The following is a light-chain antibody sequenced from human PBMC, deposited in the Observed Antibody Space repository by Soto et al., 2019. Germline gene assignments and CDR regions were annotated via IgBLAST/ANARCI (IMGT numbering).Light chain of an antibody. Sequence: EIVMTQSPATLSVSPGERATLSCRASQSVSSNLAWYQQKPGQAPRLLIYGAYTRATGIPARFSGSGSGTEFALTISSLQSEDFAVYYCQQYNNWLWTFGQGTKVEI. J-gene: IGKJ1*01. CDR2: GAY. V-gene: IGKV3-15*01. CDR1: QSVSSN. CDR3: QQYNNWLWT.